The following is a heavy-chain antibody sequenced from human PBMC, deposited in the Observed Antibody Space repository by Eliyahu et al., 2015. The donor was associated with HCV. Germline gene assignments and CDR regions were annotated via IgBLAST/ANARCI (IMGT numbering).Heavy chain of an antibody. V-gene: IGHV3-30*01. Sequence: QVQLVESGGGVVQPGRSLXLSXAASGFXFXSLLLXWVRQAPGKRLEWVAVISYDGSNKYYADSVKGRFTSSRDNSKNTLYLQMNSLRAEDTAVYYCARTYYDILTGYSYFDYWGQGTLVTVSS. D-gene: IGHD3-9*01. J-gene: IGHJ4*02. CDR1: GFXFXSLL. CDR2: ISYDGSNK. CDR3: ARTYYDILTGYSYFDY.